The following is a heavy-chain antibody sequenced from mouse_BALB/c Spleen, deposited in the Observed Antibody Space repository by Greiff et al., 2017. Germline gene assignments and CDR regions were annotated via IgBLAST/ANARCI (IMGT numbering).Heavy chain of an antibody. J-gene: IGHJ4*01. CDR1: GYAFSSYW. D-gene: IGHD3-3*01. V-gene: IGHV1-80*01. CDR3: ARERGTLYAMDY. Sequence: QVQLQQSGAELVRPGSSVKISCKASGYAFSSYWMNWVKQRPGQGLAWIGQIYPGDGDTNYNGKFKGKATLTADKSSSTAYMQLSSLTSEDSAVYFCARERGTLYAMDYWGQGTSVTVSS. CDR2: IYPGDGDT.